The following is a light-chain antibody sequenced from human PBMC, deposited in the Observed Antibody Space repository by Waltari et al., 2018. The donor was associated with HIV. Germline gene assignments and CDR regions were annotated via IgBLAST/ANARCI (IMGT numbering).Light chain of an antibody. CDR3: SSYTSSSTLEV. CDR2: AVI. Sequence: QSALTQPASVSGSPGQSITISCTGTSSDVGGYNYVSWYQQHPGKAPKLMIYAVINRPAGGSIRFSGSKSGNTASLTISGLQAEDEADYYCSSYTSSSTLEVFGTGTKVTVL. J-gene: IGLJ1*01. V-gene: IGLV2-14*01. CDR1: SSDVGGYNY.